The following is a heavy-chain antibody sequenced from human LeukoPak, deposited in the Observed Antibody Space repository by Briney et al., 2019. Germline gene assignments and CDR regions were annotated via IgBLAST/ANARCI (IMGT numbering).Heavy chain of an antibody. CDR3: ARVSAAGTGPDS. Sequence: GGSLRLSCAASGFTVSNNYMNWVRQAPGKGLEWVSVIYSGGSTYYADSVKGRFTISRDNSKNTLYLQMNSLRAEDTAVYYCARVSAAGTGPDSWGQGTLVTVSS. J-gene: IGHJ4*02. V-gene: IGHV3-53*01. CDR2: IYSGGST. CDR1: GFTVSNNY. D-gene: IGHD6-13*01.